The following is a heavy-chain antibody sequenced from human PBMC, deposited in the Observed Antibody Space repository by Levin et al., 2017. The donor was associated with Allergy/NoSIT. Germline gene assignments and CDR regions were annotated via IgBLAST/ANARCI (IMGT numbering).Heavy chain of an antibody. CDR1: GYSISSGYY. D-gene: IGHD2-2*01. Sequence: SETLSLTCAVSGYSISSGYYWGWIRQPPGKGLEWIGSIYHSGSTYYNPSLKSRVTISVDTSKNQFSLKLSSVTAADTAVYYCARFGVVVPPRWGQGTLVTVSS. V-gene: IGHV4-38-2*01. J-gene: IGHJ4*02. CDR2: IYHSGST. CDR3: ARFGVVVPPR.